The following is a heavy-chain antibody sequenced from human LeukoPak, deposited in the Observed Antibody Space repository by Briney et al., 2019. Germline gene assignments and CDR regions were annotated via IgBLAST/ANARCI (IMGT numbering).Heavy chain of an antibody. D-gene: IGHD3-10*01. CDR3: ARGTLYYGSESYDY. V-gene: IGHV3-53*01. J-gene: IGHJ4*02. Sequence: PGGSLRLSCTVSGFTVSSNSMSWVRQAPGKGLEWVSFIYSDNTHYSDSVKGRFTISRDNSKNTLYLQMNSLRAEDTAVYYCARGTLYYGSESYDYWGQGTLVAVSS. CDR2: IYSDNT. CDR1: GFTVSSNS.